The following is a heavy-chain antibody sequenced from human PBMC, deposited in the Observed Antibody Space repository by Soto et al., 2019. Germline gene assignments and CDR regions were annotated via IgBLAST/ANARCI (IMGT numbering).Heavy chain of an antibody. J-gene: IGHJ4*02. CDR3: ARDSPPQSAHSSGWEFDY. D-gene: IGHD6-19*01. CDR2: IWYDGSNK. CDR1: GFTFSSYG. V-gene: IGHV3-33*01. Sequence: GGSLRLSCAASGFTFSSYGMHWVRQAPGKGLEWVAVIWYDGSNKYYADSVKGRFTISRDNSKNTLYLQMNSLRAEDTAVYYCARDSPPQSAHSSGWEFDYWGQGTLGTV.